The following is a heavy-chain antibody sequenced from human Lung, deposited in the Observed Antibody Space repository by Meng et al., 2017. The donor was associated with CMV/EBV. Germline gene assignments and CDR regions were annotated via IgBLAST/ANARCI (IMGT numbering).Heavy chain of an antibody. CDR3: ARGGNFDP. J-gene: IGHJ5*02. V-gene: IGHV7-4-1*02. CDR2: ISTNTGTP. CDR1: GYTFSTYT. D-gene: IGHD2/OR15-2a*01. Sequence: RLVQPGAELKKPGASVKVSCKASGYTFSTYTINWVRQAHGRGLEWMGWISTNTGTPTYTQGFTGRFVFSLDTSVSTAYLQISSLKAEDTAVYYCARGGNFDPWGQGTLVTVSS.